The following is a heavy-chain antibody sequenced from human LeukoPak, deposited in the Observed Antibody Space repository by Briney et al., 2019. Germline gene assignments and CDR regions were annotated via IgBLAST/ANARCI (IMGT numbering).Heavy chain of an antibody. J-gene: IGHJ5*02. V-gene: IGHV4-61*02. CDR1: GGSINSGGYY. CDR3: ARAPSYVAVGWFDP. D-gene: IGHD2-2*01. Sequence: PSQTLSLTCTVSGGSINSGGYYWSWIRQPAGKGLEWIGRIYSSGSTNYNPSLKSRVTMSVDSPKKQFSLKLSSVTAADTAVYYCARAPSYVAVGWFDPWGQGTLVTVSS. CDR2: IYSSGST.